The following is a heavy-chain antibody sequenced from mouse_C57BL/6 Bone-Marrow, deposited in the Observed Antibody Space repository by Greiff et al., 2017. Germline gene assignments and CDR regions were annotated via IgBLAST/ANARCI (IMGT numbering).Heavy chain of an antibody. CDR3: TTPGFITTVVPFAY. CDR1: GFNIKDYY. Sequence: EVQLQQSGAELVRPGASVKLSCTASGFNIKDYYMHWVKQRPEQGLEWIGRLDPEDGDPEYAPKFPGKATMTADTSSNTAYLQLSSLTSEDTAVYYYTTPGFITTVVPFAYWGQGTLVTVSA. J-gene: IGHJ3*01. D-gene: IGHD1-1*01. V-gene: IGHV14-1*01. CDR2: LDPEDGDP.